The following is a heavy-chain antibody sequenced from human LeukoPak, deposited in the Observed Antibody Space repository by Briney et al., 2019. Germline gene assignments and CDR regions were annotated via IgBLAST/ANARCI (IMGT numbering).Heavy chain of an antibody. D-gene: IGHD6-13*01. CDR2: ISTSGRT. CDR3: ARTGIAAAATDDAVDI. Sequence: SETLSLTCTVSGGSISSGSYSWSWIRQPAGKGLEWIGRISTSGRTTYNHSLKSRVTISVDTSKNQFSLKLSSVTAADTAVYYCARTGIAAAATDDAVDIWGQGTMVTVSS. V-gene: IGHV4-61*02. CDR1: GGSISSGSYS. J-gene: IGHJ3*02.